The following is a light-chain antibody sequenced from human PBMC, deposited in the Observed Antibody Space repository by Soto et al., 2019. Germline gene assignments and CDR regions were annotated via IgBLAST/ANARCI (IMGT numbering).Light chain of an antibody. Sequence: DIQMTQSPSSLSASVGDRVTITCRASQTIDNYLNWYQQKPGKAPKVLIYGASSLESGVPSRFSGSGSGTDSTLTISSLQPDDFATYYCQQSYSIPSFGGGTKVE. CDR2: GAS. CDR1: QTIDNY. V-gene: IGKV1-39*01. J-gene: IGKJ4*01. CDR3: QQSYSIPS.